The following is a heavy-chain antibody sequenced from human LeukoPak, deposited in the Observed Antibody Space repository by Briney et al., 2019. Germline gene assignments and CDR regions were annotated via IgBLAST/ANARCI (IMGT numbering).Heavy chain of an antibody. Sequence: SVKVSCTASGGTFSIYAISWVRQAPGQGLEWMGRIIPILGIANYAQKFQGRVTITADKSTSTAYMELSSLRSEDTAVYYCARDILARSSSSWYADYWGQGTLVTVSS. CDR1: GGTFSIYA. CDR3: ARDILARSSSSWYADY. J-gene: IGHJ4*02. V-gene: IGHV1-69*04. D-gene: IGHD6-13*01. CDR2: IIPILGIA.